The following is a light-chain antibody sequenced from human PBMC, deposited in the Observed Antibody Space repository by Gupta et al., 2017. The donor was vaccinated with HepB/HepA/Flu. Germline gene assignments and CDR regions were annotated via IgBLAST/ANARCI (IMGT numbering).Light chain of an antibody. Sequence: SYVLTQPPSVSVAPGTTARVTCGGNNIASKSVHWYQQKPGKAPVLVVYDDSDRPSGIPERFSGSNSGNTATLTISRVEAGDEADYYCQVWDSSSDHSVVFGGGTKLTVL. CDR3: QVWDSSSDHSVV. CDR2: DDS. J-gene: IGLJ2*01. V-gene: IGLV3-21*03. CDR1: NIASKS.